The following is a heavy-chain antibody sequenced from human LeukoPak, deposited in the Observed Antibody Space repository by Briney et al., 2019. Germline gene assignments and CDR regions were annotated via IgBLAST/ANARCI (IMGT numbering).Heavy chain of an antibody. V-gene: IGHV3-66*02. CDR3: ARGIDY. CDR1: GFTVSSNY. J-gene: IGHJ4*02. Sequence: PGGSLRLSCNVSGFTVSSNYMSWVRQAPGKGLEWVSIIYSGGYTHYADSVKGRFAISRDSPKNTLYLQMNSLRAEDTAVYYCARGIDYWGQGTLVTVSS. CDR2: IYSGGYT.